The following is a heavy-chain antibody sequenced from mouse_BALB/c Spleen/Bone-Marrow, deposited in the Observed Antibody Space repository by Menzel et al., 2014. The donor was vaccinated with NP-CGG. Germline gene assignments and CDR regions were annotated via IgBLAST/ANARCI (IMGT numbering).Heavy chain of an antibody. D-gene: IGHD2-4*01. CDR3: AREGLRRRAAMDY. CDR2: ISSGGSYT. CDR1: GFTFSSYA. J-gene: IGHJ4*01. V-gene: IGHV5-9-4*01. Sequence: EVQLQESAGGLVKPGGSLKLSCAASGFTFSSYAMSWVRQSPERRLEWVAEISSGGSYTYYPDTVTGRFTISRDNAKNTLYLEMSSLRSEDTAMYYCAREGLRRRAAMDYWGQGTSVTVSS.